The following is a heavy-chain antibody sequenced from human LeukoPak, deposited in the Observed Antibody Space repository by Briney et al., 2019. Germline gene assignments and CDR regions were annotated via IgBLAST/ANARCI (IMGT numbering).Heavy chain of an antibody. D-gene: IGHD3-10*01. Sequence: GTSVTVSYKASGFTFTNSTIQWVRQARGQRREGIGWIVVGSGNTNYAQKFQERVIITRDMSATTVYMELSSLRSEDTSVYYCAGTPWFGELTLDYWGQGTLVTVSS. CDR3: AGTPWFGELTLDY. CDR2: IVVGSGNT. V-gene: IGHV1-58*02. CDR1: GFTFTNST. J-gene: IGHJ4*02.